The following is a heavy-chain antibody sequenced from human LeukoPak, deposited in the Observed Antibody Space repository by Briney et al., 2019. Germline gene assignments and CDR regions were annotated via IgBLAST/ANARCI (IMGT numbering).Heavy chain of an antibody. CDR3: ASSPSGVLFDY. CDR1: GFTFSSYE. J-gene: IGHJ4*02. Sequence: GGSLRLSCAASGFTFSSYEMNWVRQAPGKGLEWLSYISGSGSTICYADSVKGRFTISRDNAKNSLYLQMNSLRAEDTAAYYCASSPSGVLFDYWGQGTLVTVSS. CDR2: ISGSGSTI. V-gene: IGHV3-48*03. D-gene: IGHD3-10*01.